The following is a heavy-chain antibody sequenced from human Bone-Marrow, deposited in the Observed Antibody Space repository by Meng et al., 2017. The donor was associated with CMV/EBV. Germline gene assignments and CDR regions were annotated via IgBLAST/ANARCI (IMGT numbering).Heavy chain of an antibody. CDR2: ISSSGSTI. Sequence: GESLKISCAASGFTFDDYAMHWVRQAPGKGLEWVSYISSSGSTIYYADSVKGRFTIPRDNAKNSLYLQMNSLRAEDTAVYYCARSSRVVDVYYYYGMDVWGQGTTVTVSS. CDR1: GFTFDDYA. CDR3: ARSSRVVDVYYYYGMDV. D-gene: IGHD2-15*01. J-gene: IGHJ6*02. V-gene: IGHV3-48*03.